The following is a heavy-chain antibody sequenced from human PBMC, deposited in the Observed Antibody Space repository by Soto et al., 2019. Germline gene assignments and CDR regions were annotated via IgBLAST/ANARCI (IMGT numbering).Heavy chain of an antibody. CDR2: ISGKNGNT. CDR1: GYSFSDFG. D-gene: IGHD4-17*01. Sequence: GASVKVSCKASGYSFSDFGITWVRQAPGQGLEWMGWISGKNGNTNYAQKVQGRVTLTADTSTSTAYMEMRALTSDDTATYYCASSDYYEETGPFEYWGQGTPVTVYS. J-gene: IGHJ4*02. CDR3: ASSDYYEETGPFEY. V-gene: IGHV1-18*04.